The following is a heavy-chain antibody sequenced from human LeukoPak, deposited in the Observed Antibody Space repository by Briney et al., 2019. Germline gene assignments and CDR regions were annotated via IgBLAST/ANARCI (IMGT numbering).Heavy chain of an antibody. D-gene: IGHD5-12*01. V-gene: IGHV3-74*01. Sequence: GGSLRLSCAASGFSIRCYWMHWVRQAPGKGLMWVSRIKSDGSWTNYADSVRGRFTISRDNAKNTLFLQMVGLRAEDTAIYYCVRDGDAYDFDLWGQGILVTVSS. CDR3: VRDGDAYDFDL. CDR2: IKSDGSWT. CDR1: GFSIRCYW. J-gene: IGHJ4*02.